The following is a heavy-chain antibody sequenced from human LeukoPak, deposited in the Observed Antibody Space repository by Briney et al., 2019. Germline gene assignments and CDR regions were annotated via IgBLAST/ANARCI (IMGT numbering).Heavy chain of an antibody. Sequence: GGSLRLSCAASGFTFSSYWMHWVRQAPGKGLVWVSRINSDGSSTSYADSVKGRFTISRDNAKNSLFLQMNSLTAEDTAVYYCVTGPNWAFGFDPRGQGTLVTVSS. CDR1: GFTFSSYW. D-gene: IGHD7-27*01. CDR3: VTGPNWAFGFDP. CDR2: INSDGSST. V-gene: IGHV3-74*01. J-gene: IGHJ5*02.